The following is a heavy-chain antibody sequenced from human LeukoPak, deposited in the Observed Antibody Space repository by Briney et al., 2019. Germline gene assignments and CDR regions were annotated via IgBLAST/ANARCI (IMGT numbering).Heavy chain of an antibody. V-gene: IGHV1-2*02. CDR2: INPNSGGT. CDR1: GHTFTGYY. CDR3: ARPVRYSWIFDAFDI. Sequence: GASVKVSCKASGHTFTGYYIHWARQAPGQGLEWIGWINPNSGGTTYAHNFQGRVTMTTDTSITTAYMDLTSLRPDDTAVYYCARPVRYSWIFDAFDIWGQGTMVTVSS. J-gene: IGHJ3*02. D-gene: IGHD2-15*01.